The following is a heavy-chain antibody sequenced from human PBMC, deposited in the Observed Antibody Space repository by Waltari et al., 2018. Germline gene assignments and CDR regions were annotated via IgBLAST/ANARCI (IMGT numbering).Heavy chain of an antibody. D-gene: IGHD2-15*01. V-gene: IGHV4-61*02. CDR2: IYTSGST. CDR3: ARDSVVVVASYAFDI. J-gene: IGHJ3*02. Sequence: QVQLQESGPGLVKPSQTLSLTCTVSGGSISSGSYYWSWIRQPAGKGLEWIGRIYTSGSTNSNPSLKSRVTISVDTSKNQFSLKLSSVTAADTAVYYCARDSVVVVASYAFDIWGQGTMVTVSS. CDR1: GGSISSGSYY.